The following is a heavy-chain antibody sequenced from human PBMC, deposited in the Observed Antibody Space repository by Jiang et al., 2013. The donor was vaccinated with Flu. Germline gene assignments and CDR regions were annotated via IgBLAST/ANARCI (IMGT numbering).Heavy chain of an antibody. CDR1: GGSISSYY. J-gene: IGHJ4*02. CDR3: ARARAVSPYSSSWYIDY. CDR2: IYYSGST. V-gene: IGHV4-59*01. Sequence: PGLVKPSETLSLTCTVSGGSISSYYWSWIRQPPGKGLEWIGYIYYSGSTNYNPSLKSRVTISVDTSKNQFSLKLSSVTAADTAVYYCARARAVSPYSSSWYIDYWGQGTLVTVSS. D-gene: IGHD6-13*01.